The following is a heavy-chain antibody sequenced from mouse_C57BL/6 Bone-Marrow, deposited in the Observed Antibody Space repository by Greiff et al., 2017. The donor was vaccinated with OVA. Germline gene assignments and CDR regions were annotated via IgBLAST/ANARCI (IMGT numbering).Heavy chain of an antibody. J-gene: IGHJ3*01. D-gene: IGHD2-2*01. V-gene: IGHV1-50*01. CDR3: ARGYDWFAY. CDR1: GYTFTSYW. Sequence: QVQLQQPGAELVKPGASVKLSCKASGYTFTSYWMQWVKQRPGQGLEWIGEIDPSDSYTNYNQKFKGKATLTVDTSSSTAYMQLSSLPSEDAAVYYCARGYDWFAYWGQGTLVTVSA. CDR2: IDPSDSYT.